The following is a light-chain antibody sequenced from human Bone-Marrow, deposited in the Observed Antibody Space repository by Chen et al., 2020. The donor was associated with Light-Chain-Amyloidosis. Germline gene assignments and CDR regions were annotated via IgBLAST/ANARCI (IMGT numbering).Light chain of an antibody. V-gene: IGLV6-57*01. CDR2: EDD. CDR3: QSYQGSSQGV. Sequence: NFMLTQPHSVSESPGRTEIISCTRSSGSIATNYVQWYQQRPGSSPTTVLYEDDQRPSGVPDRFSGSIDRSSNSASLPISGLNTEDEADYYCQSYQGSSQGVFGGGTKLTVL. J-gene: IGLJ3*02. CDR1: SGSIATNY.